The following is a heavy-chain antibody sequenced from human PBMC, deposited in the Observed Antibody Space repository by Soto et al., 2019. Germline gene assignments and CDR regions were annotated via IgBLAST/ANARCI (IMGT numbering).Heavy chain of an antibody. V-gene: IGHV3-23*01. CDR2: ISGSGGST. CDR3: ARDLDGDYSNPPAFDY. CDR1: GFTFSSYA. J-gene: IGHJ4*02. Sequence: QSGGSLRLSCAASGFTFSSYAMSWVRQAPGKGLEWVSAISGSGGSTYYADSVKGRFTIPRDNSKNTLYLQMSTLRAEDTAVYYCARDLDGDYSNPPAFDYWGQGTLVTVSS. D-gene: IGHD4-4*01.